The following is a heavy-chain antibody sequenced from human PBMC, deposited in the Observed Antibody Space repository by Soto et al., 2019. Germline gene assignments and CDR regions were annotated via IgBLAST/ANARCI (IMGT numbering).Heavy chain of an antibody. Sequence: GGSLRLSCAASGFTFSSYAMHWARQAPGKGLEWVSVIYSGGSTYYADSVKGRFTISRDNSKNTLYLQMNSLRAEDTAVYYCAKDTLFDYWGRGTLVTVSS. J-gene: IGHJ4*02. CDR3: AKDTLFDY. V-gene: IGHV3-23*03. CDR2: IYSGGST. CDR1: GFTFSSYA.